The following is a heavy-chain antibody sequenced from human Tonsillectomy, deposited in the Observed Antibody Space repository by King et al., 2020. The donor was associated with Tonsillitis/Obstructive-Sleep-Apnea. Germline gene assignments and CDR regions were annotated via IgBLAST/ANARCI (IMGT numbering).Heavy chain of an antibody. Sequence: VQLQQWGAGLLKTSETLSLTCAVYGGSFSGYYWSWIRQPPGKGLEWIGEINHSGSTNSNPSLKGRVTISVDTSKNQFSLNLSSMTAADTAVYYCASGGGSWFDSWGQGTLVTVSS. V-gene: IGHV4-34*01. J-gene: IGHJ5*01. D-gene: IGHD1-26*01. CDR1: GGSFSGYY. CDR2: INHSGST. CDR3: ASGGGSWFDS.